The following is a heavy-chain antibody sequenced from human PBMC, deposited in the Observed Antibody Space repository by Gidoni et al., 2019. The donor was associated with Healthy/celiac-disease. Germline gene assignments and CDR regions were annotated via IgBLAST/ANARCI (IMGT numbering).Heavy chain of an antibody. CDR1: GFTFSSYA. CDR2: ISGSGGST. V-gene: IGHV3-23*01. Sequence: EVQLLEPGGGLVQPGGSLRLSCAASGFTFSSYARSWVRQAPGKGLEWVSAISGSGGSTYYADSVKGRFTISRDNSKNTLYLQMNSLRAEDTAVYYCAKEEVEGTHGYYYYGMDVWGQGTTVNVSS. CDR3: AKEEVEGTHGYYYYGMDV. D-gene: IGHD1-1*01. J-gene: IGHJ6*02.